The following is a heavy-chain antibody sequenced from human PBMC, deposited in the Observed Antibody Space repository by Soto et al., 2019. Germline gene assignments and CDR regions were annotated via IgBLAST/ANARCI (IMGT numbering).Heavy chain of an antibody. Sequence: QVQLQQWGAGLLKPSETLSLNCAAYGGSFYWTWIRQPQGKGLEWIGEIRHSGSTNYNPSLKSRVSISIDRSKSQVSLTVYSVTAADTAVYYCARGGGDYDYAVDVWGQGTTVTVSS. D-gene: IGHD4-17*01. V-gene: IGHV4-34*01. CDR3: ARGGGDYDYAVDV. J-gene: IGHJ6*02. CDR2: IRHSGST. CDR1: GGSFY.